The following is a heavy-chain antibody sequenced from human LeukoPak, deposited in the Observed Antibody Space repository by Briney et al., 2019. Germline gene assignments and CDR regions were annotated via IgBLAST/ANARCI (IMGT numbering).Heavy chain of an antibody. CDR3: ARASYGFNWFDP. J-gene: IGHJ5*02. CDR2: IYYSGST. Sequence: SETLSLTCTVSGGSITSGGYYWSWIRQHPGKGLEWIGYIYYSGSTYYNPSLKSRVTISVDTSKNQFSLKLSSVTAADTAVYYCARASYGFNWFDPWGQGTLGTVSS. CDR1: GGSITSGGYY. D-gene: IGHD5-18*01. V-gene: IGHV4-31*03.